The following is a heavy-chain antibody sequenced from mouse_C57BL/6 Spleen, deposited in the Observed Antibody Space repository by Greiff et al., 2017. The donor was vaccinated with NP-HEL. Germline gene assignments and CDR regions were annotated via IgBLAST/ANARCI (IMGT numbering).Heavy chain of an antibody. D-gene: IGHD1-1*01. CDR3: TRLTTVVVDY. Sequence: VKLMESGAELVRPGASVTLSCKASGYTFTDYEMHWVKQTPVHGLEWIGAIDPETGGTAYNQKFKGKAILTADKSSSTAYMELRSLTSEDSAVYYCTRLTTVVVDYWGQGTTLTVSS. J-gene: IGHJ2*01. V-gene: IGHV1-15*01. CDR1: GYTFTDYE. CDR2: IDPETGGT.